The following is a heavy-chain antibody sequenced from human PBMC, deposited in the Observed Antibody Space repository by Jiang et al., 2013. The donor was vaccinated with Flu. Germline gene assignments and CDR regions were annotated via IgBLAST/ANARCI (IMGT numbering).Heavy chain of an antibody. Sequence: GAEVKKPGESLRISCKGSGYSFTSYWISWVRQMPGKGLEWVGRIDPSDSYTNYSPSFQGHVTISADKSISTAYLQWSSLKASDTAMYYCASFPITMVRGVLLYYYYGMDVWGQGTTVTVSS. CDR1: GYSFTSYW. J-gene: IGHJ6*02. V-gene: IGHV5-10-1*01. D-gene: IGHD3-10*01. CDR2: IDPSDSYT. CDR3: ASFPITMVRGVLLYYYYGMDV.